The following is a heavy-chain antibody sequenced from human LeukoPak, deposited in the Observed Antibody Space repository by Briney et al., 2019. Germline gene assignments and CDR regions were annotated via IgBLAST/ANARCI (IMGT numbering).Heavy chain of an antibody. CDR1: GGSISSYY. J-gene: IGHJ4*02. V-gene: IGHV4-59*01. CDR3: ARALGAIDDY. CDR2: IYYSGST. Sequence: SGTLSLTCTVSGGSISSYYWSWIRQPPGKGLEWIGYIYYSGSTSYNPSLKSRVTISVDTSKNQFSLKLSSVTAADTAVYYCARALGAIDDYWGQGTLVTVSS. D-gene: IGHD1-26*01.